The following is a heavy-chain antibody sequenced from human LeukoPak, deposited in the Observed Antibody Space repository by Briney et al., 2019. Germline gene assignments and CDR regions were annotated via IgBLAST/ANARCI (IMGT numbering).Heavy chain of an antibody. D-gene: IGHD2-21*02. CDR1: GFTFSSDW. Sequence: SGGSLRLSCAASGFTFSSDWMHWVRHAPGKGLVWVSRIKSDGSDTSYADSVKGRFTISRDNAKNTLYLQMNSLRADDTAVYYCAKDTAISGSHRTLGFDYWGQGTLVIVSS. V-gene: IGHV3-74*01. J-gene: IGHJ4*02. CDR2: IKSDGSDT. CDR3: AKDTAISGSHRTLGFDY.